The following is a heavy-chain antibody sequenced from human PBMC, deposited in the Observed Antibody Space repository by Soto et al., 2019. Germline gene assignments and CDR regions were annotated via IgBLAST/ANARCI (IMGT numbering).Heavy chain of an antibody. J-gene: IGHJ6*02. Sequence: LRLSCAVSGFTFSNYYVHWVRQAPGKGLEWVSSIRSGRDTFYADSVKGRFSISRDDATSSVSLQMNSLRGEDTAVYFCAREETAWPLAYGLDVWGQGTTVTVSS. D-gene: IGHD2-21*02. V-gene: IGHV3-21*01. CDR3: AREETAWPLAYGLDV. CDR2: IRSGRDT. CDR1: GFTFSNYY.